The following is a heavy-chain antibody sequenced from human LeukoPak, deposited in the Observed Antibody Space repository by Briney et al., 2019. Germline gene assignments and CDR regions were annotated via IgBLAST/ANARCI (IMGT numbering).Heavy chain of an antibody. CDR1: GFIFSYYD. Sequence: GGSLRLSCVAWGFIFSYYDMDWVRQAPGKGLEWISYISSSISIMYYADSVQGRFTVSRDNAENTLYLQMNSLRGDDTAVYYCARHNQGSPDYWGQGTLVTVSS. J-gene: IGHJ4*02. D-gene: IGHD2-21*01. CDR3: ARHNQGSPDY. CDR2: ISSSISIM. V-gene: IGHV3-48*01.